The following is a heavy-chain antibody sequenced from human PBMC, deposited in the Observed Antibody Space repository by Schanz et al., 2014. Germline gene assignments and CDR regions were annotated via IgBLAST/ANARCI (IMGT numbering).Heavy chain of an antibody. CDR2: ISSSGTTI. Sequence: EVQLVESGGGLVQPGGSLRLSCAASGFTFNSYAMTWVRQAPGKGLEWVSYISSSGTTIYYADSVKGRFTISRDNAKNSLFLQMNSLRAGDTAVYYCARGTDWNLHYWGRGALVTVSS. CDR1: GFTFNSYA. D-gene: IGHD1-1*01. CDR3: ARGTDWNLHY. V-gene: IGHV3-48*03. J-gene: IGHJ4*02.